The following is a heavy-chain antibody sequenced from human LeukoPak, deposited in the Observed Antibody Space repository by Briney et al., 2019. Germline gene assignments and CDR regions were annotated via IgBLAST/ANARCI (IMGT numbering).Heavy chain of an antibody. V-gene: IGHV4-34*01. D-gene: IGHD1-1*01. CDR3: ARVPERGWFDP. CDR2: INHGGDT. CDR1: GGSFSGYY. Sequence: SETLSLTCAVYGGSFSGYYWNWIRQPPGKGLEWIGEINHGGDTNYNPSLKSRVTISVDRSKNQFSLKLSSVTAADTAVYYCARVPERGWFDPWGQGTLVTVSS. J-gene: IGHJ5*02.